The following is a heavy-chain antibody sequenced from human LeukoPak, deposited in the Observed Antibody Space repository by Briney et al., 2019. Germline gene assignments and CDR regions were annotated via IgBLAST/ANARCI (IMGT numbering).Heavy chain of an antibody. V-gene: IGHV3-30*04. Sequence: GGSLRLSCAASGFTFSSYAMHWVRQAPGKGLEWVAVISYDGSNKYYADSVKGRFTISRDNSKNTLYLQMNSLRAEDTAVYYCARDRRDILTGFGPYYYMDVWGKGTTVTVSS. CDR2: ISYDGSNK. D-gene: IGHD3-9*01. J-gene: IGHJ6*03. CDR1: GFTFSSYA. CDR3: ARDRRDILTGFGPYYYMDV.